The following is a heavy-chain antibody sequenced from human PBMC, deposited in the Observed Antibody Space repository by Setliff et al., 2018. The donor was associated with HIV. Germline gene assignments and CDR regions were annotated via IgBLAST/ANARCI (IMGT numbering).Heavy chain of an antibody. J-gene: IGHJ4*02. CDR1: GGSISSGSYY. D-gene: IGHD3-10*01. CDR3: ARGRFHRLHRPYSGSGSLGIQYFDY. Sequence: SETLSLTCTVSGGSISSGSYYWNWIRQPAGKGLEWIGRIYTSGSTNHNPSLKSRVTISVDTSKSQFSLRLNSVTATDTALYYCARGRFHRLHRPYSGSGSLGIQYFDYWGQGTLVTVSS. CDR2: IYTSGST. V-gene: IGHV4-61*02.